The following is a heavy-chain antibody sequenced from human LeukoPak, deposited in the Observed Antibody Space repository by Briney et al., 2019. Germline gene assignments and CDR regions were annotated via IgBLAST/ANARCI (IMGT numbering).Heavy chain of an antibody. CDR3: ARPPHGCGGDCA. V-gene: IGHV3-48*03. CDR1: GFTFNTYA. D-gene: IGHD2-21*02. Sequence: PGGSLRLSCAASGFTFNTYAVTWVRRAPGKGLDWVSYISGSGSTTYYADSVRGRFTISRDNAKNSLYLQMSSLRAEDTAVYYCARPPHGCGGDCAWGQGTLVTVSS. CDR2: ISGSGSTT. J-gene: IGHJ5*02.